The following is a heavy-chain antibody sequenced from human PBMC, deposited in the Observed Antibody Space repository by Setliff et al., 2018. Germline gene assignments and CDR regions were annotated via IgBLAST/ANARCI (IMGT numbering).Heavy chain of an antibody. V-gene: IGHV3-74*01. CDR3: VRDRWKVMVNKGDDAFDL. Sequence: LRLSCAASGFTFVNYWMHWVRQAPGKGLVWVSRVNSDGSSTIYADSVKGRFTISRDNAKNSLDLQMDSLRGEDTAVYYCVRDRWKVMVNKGDDAFDLWGQGTMVTVSS. CDR2: VNSDGSST. D-gene: IGHD5-18*01. CDR1: GFTFVNYW. J-gene: IGHJ3*01.